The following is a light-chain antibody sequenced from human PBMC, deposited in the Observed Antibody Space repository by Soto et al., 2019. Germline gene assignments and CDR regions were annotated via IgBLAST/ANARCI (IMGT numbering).Light chain of an antibody. J-gene: IGKJ4*01. V-gene: IGKV3-11*01. CDR3: QQRSNGPPALT. CDR1: QSVSSY. CDR2: EAS. Sequence: EIVLTQSPATLSLSPGERATLSCRASQSVSSYLAWYQQKPGQAPRLLIYEASNRATGIPARFSGSGSGTDFTVTISSLEPEDFAVYYCQQRSNGPPALTFGGGTKVEIK.